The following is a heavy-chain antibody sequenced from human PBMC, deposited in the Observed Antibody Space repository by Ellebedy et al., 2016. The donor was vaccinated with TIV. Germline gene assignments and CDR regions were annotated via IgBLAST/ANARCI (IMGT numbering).Heavy chain of an antibody. D-gene: IGHD5-12*01. J-gene: IGHJ4*02. Sequence: AASVKVSCKASGYTFTSYDINWVRQATGQGLEWMGWMNPNSGNTGYAQKFQGRVTMTRNTSISTAYMELSSLRSEDTAGYYCAREMDIVATVRHRVFGYWGQGTLVTVSS. V-gene: IGHV1-8*01. CDR2: MNPNSGNT. CDR3: AREMDIVATVRHRVFGY. CDR1: GYTFTSYD.